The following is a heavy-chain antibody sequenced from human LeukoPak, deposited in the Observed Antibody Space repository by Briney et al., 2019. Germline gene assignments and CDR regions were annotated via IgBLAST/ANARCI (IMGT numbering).Heavy chain of an antibody. CDR1: GGSISSGSYY. V-gene: IGHV4-61*02. D-gene: IGHD3-16*01. J-gene: IGHJ4*02. CDR3: ARVGLEGDY. Sequence: SQTLSLTCTVSGGSISSGSYYWSWIRQPAGKGLEWIGRIYTSGSTNYNPSLKSRVTISVDTSKNQFSLKLSFVTAADTAVYYCARVGLEGDYWGQGTLVTVSS. CDR2: IYTSGST.